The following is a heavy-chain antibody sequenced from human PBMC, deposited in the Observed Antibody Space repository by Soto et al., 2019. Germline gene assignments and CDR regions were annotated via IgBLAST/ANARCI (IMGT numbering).Heavy chain of an antibody. CDR3: ARPAAPEVGATYFDY. J-gene: IGHJ4*02. V-gene: IGHV4-39*01. CDR1: GGSISSSSYY. D-gene: IGHD1-26*01. CDR2: IYYSGST. Sequence: QLQLQESGPGLVKPSETLSLTCTVSGGSISSSSYYWGWIRQPPGKGLEWIGSIYYSGSTYYNPSLKSRVTISGDTSKNQFSLKLSSVTAADTTVYYCARPAAPEVGATYFDYWGQGTLVTVSS.